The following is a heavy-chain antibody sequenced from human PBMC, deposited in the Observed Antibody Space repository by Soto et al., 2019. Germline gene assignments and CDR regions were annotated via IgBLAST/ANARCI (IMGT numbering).Heavy chain of an antibody. D-gene: IGHD4-17*01. V-gene: IGHV3-74*01. CDR3: ARVGYGDYHFDY. CDR1: GFTFSSYW. Sequence: EVQLVESGGGLVQPGGSLRLSCAASGFTFSSYWMHWVRQNPGKGLVWVSRVNGDGSRTSYADSVNGRFTISRDNAKNTLYLQMNSLRADDTAVYYCARVGYGDYHFDYWGQGALVTVSS. J-gene: IGHJ4*02. CDR2: VNGDGSRT.